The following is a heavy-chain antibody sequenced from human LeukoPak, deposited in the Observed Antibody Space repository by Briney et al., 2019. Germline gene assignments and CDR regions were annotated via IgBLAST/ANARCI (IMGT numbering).Heavy chain of an antibody. CDR3: ARVSYGSGSYYRNDY. CDR1: GYTFTSYG. D-gene: IGHD3-10*01. V-gene: IGHV1-18*01. J-gene: IGHJ4*02. Sequence: GASVKVSCKASGYTFTSYGVSWVRQAPGQGLEWMGWISAYNGNTNYAQKLQGRVTMTTDTSTSTAYMELRSLRSDDTAVYYCARVSYGSGSYYRNDYWGQGTLVTVSS. CDR2: ISAYNGNT.